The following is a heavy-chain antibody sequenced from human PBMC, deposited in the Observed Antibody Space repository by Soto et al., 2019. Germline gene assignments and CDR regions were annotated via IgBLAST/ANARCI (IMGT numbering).Heavy chain of an antibody. J-gene: IGHJ4*02. D-gene: IGHD5-18*01. CDR3: GAGYSFGDY. CDR1: GFTFSSYG. Sequence: QVQVVESGGGVVQPGRSLRLSCTASGFTFSSYGMQWVRQAPGKGLEWVAVISNDGSNKHYGDPVKGRFTISRNNSKNTLYLQMNSLRAGDTAVDYCGAGYSFGDYWGQGALVTVSS. CDR2: ISNDGSNK. V-gene: IGHV3-30*03.